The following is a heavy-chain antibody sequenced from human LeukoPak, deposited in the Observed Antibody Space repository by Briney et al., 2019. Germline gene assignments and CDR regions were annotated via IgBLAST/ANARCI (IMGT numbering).Heavy chain of an antibody. D-gene: IGHD2-2*02. Sequence: ASVTVSCTASGYTFTSYGISWVRQDPGQGLEWMGWISAYNGNTNYAQKLQGRVTMNTDTSTSTAYMELRSLRSDDAAVYYCARYCSSTSCYKGYYYYYYGMDVWGQGTTVTVSS. CDR2: ISAYNGNT. V-gene: IGHV1-18*01. J-gene: IGHJ6*02. CDR3: ARYCSSTSCYKGYYYYYYGMDV. CDR1: GYTFTSYG.